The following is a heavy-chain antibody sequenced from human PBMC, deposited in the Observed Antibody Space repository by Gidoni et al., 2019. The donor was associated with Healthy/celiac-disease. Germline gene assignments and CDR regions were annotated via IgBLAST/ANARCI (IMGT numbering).Heavy chain of an antibody. J-gene: IGHJ3*02. CDR1: GYTFTGYY. CDR3: ARVRPLFTAQNAFDI. CDR2: INPNSGGT. Sequence: QVQLVQSGAEVKKPGASVKVSCKASGYTFTGYYMHWVRQAPGQGLEWMGWINPNSGGTNYAQKFQGRVTMTRDTSISTAYMELSRLRSDDTAVYYCARVRPLFTAQNAFDIWGQGTMVTVSS. V-gene: IGHV1-2*02. D-gene: IGHD3-10*01.